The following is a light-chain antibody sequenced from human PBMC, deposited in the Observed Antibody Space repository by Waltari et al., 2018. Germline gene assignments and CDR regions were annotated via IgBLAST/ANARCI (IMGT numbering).Light chain of an antibody. CDR3: HSRDASGVAGS. Sequence: SSELTQDPAVSVAMGQTVRITCQGDSLRNYYASLYQQRPGQAPILVIYDKNNRPSGVPDRFSGSSSHNTGSLTITGAQAEDEASYYCHSRDASGVAGSFGGGTKLTVL. CDR1: SLRNYY. V-gene: IGLV3-19*01. CDR2: DKN. J-gene: IGLJ2*01.